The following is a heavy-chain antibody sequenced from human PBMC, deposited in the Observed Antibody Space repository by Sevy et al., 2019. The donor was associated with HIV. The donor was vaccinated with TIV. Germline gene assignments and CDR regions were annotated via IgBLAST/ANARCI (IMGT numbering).Heavy chain of an antibody. Sequence: SETLSLTCTVSGGSISSGDYYWSWIRQPPGKGLEWIGYIYYSGSTYYNPSLKSRVTISVDTSKNQFSLRLSSVTAADTAVYYCARDRYCTNGVCHNWFDPWGQGTLVTVSS. CDR1: GGSISSGDYY. CDR2: IYYSGST. J-gene: IGHJ5*02. D-gene: IGHD2-8*01. V-gene: IGHV4-30-4*01. CDR3: ARDRYCTNGVCHNWFDP.